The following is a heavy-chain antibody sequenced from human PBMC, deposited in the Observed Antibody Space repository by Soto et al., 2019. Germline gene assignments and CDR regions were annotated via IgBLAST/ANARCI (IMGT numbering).Heavy chain of an antibody. CDR2: IYWDDDK. V-gene: IGHV2-5*02. J-gene: IGHJ4*02. D-gene: IGHD6-13*01. Sequence: QITLTESGPTLVKPTQTLTLTCTFSGFSFSTSAVGLGWIRQPPGKALEWHALIYWDDDKRYSPFLKSRLTITKDTSTNQVVLTMTNMDPVDTGTYYCAHLYRAASGTRYYFDYWGQGTLVTVSS. CDR1: GFSFSTSAVG. CDR3: AHLYRAASGTRYYFDY.